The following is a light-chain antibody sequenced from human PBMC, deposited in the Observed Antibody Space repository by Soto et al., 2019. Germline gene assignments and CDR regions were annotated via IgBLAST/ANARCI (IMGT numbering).Light chain of an antibody. CDR3: MQPLRTPWT. V-gene: IGKV2-28*01. CDR1: QSLLHSNGYNY. Sequence: DVVMTQSPLSLPVTPGEPASISCRSSQSLLHSNGYNYLDWYLQKPGQSPQLLIYLGSNRASGVPDRFSGGGSGTDFTLKISRVEAEDVRVYYCMQPLRTPWTFGQGTKVEIK. J-gene: IGKJ1*01. CDR2: LGS.